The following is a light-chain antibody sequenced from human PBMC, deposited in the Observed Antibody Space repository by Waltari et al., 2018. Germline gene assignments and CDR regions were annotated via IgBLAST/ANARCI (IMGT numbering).Light chain of an antibody. CDR1: TSDFGTYER. V-gene: IGLV2-18*02. J-gene: IGLJ1*01. CDR2: DVS. CDR3: NSFTISHTHV. Sequence: QSALTQPPSVSGSPGQSVTISCTGTTSDFGTYERVTWYQQPPGAAPNLIISDVSSRPPGVSNRFSGSKSGNTASLTISDLQADDEADYYCNSFTISHTHVFGTGTKVTVL.